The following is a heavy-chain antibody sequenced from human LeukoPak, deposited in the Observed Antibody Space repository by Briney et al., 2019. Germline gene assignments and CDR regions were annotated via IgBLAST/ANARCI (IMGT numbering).Heavy chain of an antibody. CDR3: AREVVVVVAAMRNGNWFGP. CDR1: GGTFSSYA. CDR2: ISPIFGTA. V-gene: IGHV1-69*05. D-gene: IGHD2-15*01. J-gene: IGHJ5*02. Sequence: ASVKVSCKASGGTFSSYAISWVRQAPGQGIEWLGGISPIFGTANYAQKFQGRVTITTDESTSTAYMELSSLRSEDTAVYYCAREVVVVVAAMRNGNWFGPWGQGTLVTVSS.